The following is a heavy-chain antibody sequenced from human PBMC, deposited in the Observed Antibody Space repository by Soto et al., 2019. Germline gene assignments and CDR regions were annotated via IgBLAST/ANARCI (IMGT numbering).Heavy chain of an antibody. CDR3: ARGRYGDY. Sequence: QVHLVQSGAEVKKPGASVKVSCKXSGYGFTTYGITWVRQAPGQGLEWMAWISAHNGNTNYAQKLQGRVTVTRDTSTSTAYMELRSLRSDDTAVYYCARGRYGDYWGQGALVTVSS. V-gene: IGHV1-18*01. CDR1: GYGFTTYG. D-gene: IGHD1-1*01. CDR2: ISAHNGNT. J-gene: IGHJ4*02.